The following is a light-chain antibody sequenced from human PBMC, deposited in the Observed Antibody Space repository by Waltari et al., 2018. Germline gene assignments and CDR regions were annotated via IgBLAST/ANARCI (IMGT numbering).Light chain of an antibody. CDR2: GKN. CDR3: NSRDTSGDHVV. CDR1: SLAALF. Sequence: SSELTQDPAVSVALGQTVTITCQGHSLAALFANLYQQKPGQAPKLVIHGKNNRPSGLTDRFSGSNSGNSASLTITGAQAEDEASYYCNSRDTSGDHVVFGGGTKLTVL. V-gene: IGLV3-19*01. J-gene: IGLJ2*01.